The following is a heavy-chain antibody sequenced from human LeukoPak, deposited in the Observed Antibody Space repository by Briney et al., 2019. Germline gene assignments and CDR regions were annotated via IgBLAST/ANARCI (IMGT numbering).Heavy chain of an antibody. V-gene: IGHV3-15*01. CDR1: GLTLSNAW. J-gene: IGHJ4*02. Sequence: GGSLRLSCAASGLTLSNAWMSWVRQAPGKGLEWVGRIKRKSDGGTADYAAPVKGRFTISRDDSENTLYLRVNSLRIEDTGVYFCVPERWGDYSGYWGQGTLVTVSS. CDR3: VPERWGDYSGY. CDR2: IKRKSDGGTA. D-gene: IGHD3-16*01.